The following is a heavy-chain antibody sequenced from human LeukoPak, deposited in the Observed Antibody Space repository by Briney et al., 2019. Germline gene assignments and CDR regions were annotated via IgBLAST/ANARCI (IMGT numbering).Heavy chain of an antibody. CDR2: ISNGGSST. D-gene: IGHD3-10*01. V-gene: IGHV3-23*01. CDR1: GFTFSSYS. CDR3: AKGRGGSGSYVYFDY. Sequence: PGGSLRLSCAASGFTFSSYSMNWVRQAPGKGLEWVSAISNGGSSTFYADSVKGRFTISRDNSKNTLYLQMNSLRAEDAAVYYCAKGRGGSGSYVYFDYWGQGTLVTVSS. J-gene: IGHJ4*02.